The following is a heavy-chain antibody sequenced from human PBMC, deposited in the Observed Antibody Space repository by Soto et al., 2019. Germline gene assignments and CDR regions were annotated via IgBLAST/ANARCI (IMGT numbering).Heavy chain of an antibody. D-gene: IGHD6-13*01. CDR2: ISAYNGNT. J-gene: IGHJ3*02. V-gene: IGHV1-18*01. Sequence: ASVKVSCKASGYTFTSYGISWVRQAPGQGLEWMGWISAYNGNTNYAQKLQGRVTMTTDTSTSTAYMELRSLRSDDTAVYYCARKQQLVLGHDAFDIWGQGTMVTVSS. CDR3: ARKQQLVLGHDAFDI. CDR1: GYTFTSYG.